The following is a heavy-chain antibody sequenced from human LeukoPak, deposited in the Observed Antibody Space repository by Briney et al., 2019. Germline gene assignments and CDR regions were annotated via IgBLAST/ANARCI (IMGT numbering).Heavy chain of an antibody. V-gene: IGHV4-34*01. J-gene: IGHJ3*02. D-gene: IGHD3-22*01. CDR2: INHSGST. CDR3: ARALIYYYDSSGYLGAFDI. Sequence: PSETLSLTCAVYGGSFSGYYWSWIRQPPGKGLEWIGEINHSGSTNYNPSLKSRVTISVDTSKNQFSLKLSSVTAADTAVYYCARALIYYYDSSGYLGAFDIWGQGTMVTVSS. CDR1: GGSFSGYY.